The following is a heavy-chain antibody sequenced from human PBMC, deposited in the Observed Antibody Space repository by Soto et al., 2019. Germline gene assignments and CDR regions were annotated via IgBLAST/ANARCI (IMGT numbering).Heavy chain of an antibody. CDR1: GFTFSSYN. CDR2: ITYSSTTI. Sequence: WGSLRLSCAASGFTFSSYNMNWVRQTPWKWLEWVSYITYSSTTISYADSVNGRFTISRDNAKNSLYLQMNSLRDEDTAVYYCARAGLAPFDYWGQGTLVTVSS. J-gene: IGHJ4*02. V-gene: IGHV3-48*02. D-gene: IGHD6-19*01. CDR3: ARAGLAPFDY.